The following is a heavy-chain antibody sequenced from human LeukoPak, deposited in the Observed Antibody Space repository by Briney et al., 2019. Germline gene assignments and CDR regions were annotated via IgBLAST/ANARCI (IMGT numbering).Heavy chain of an antibody. CDR1: GYTFTGYY. D-gene: IGHD3-10*01. CDR3: ARDGYYGSGSYYRETYYYYMDV. J-gene: IGHJ6*03. Sequence: GASVKVSCKASGYTFTGYYMHWVRQAPGQGLEWMGWINPNSGGTNYAQKFQGRVTITADESTSTAYMELSSLRSEDTAVYYCARDGYYGSGSYYRETYYYYMDVWGKGATVTVSS. V-gene: IGHV1-2*02. CDR2: INPNSGGT.